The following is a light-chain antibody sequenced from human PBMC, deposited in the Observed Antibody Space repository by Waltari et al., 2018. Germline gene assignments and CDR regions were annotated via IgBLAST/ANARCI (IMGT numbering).Light chain of an antibody. V-gene: IGLV8-61*01. Sequence: QTVVTQEPSLSVSPGGTVTLTCALSSGSLSTTSYATWYQQTPGQAPRTLVYKANARSSGVPDRFSGSILGNTAALPITGAQADDESDYDCALYMGSGIWVFGGGTRLTVL. CDR1: SGSLSTTSY. J-gene: IGLJ3*02. CDR2: KAN. CDR3: ALYMGSGIWV.